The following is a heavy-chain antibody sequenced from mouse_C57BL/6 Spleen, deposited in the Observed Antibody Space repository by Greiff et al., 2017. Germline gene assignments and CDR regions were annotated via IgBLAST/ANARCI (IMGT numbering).Heavy chain of an antibody. J-gene: IGHJ3*01. CDR3: ARYHYYGSSPFAY. Sequence: EVQLQQSVAELVRPGASVKLSCTASGFNFKNTYMHWVKQRPEQGLEWIGRIDPANGNTKYAPKFQGKATITADTSSNTAYLQLSSLTSEDTAICYCARYHYYGSSPFAYWGQGTLVTVSA. D-gene: IGHD1-1*01. CDR1: GFNFKNTY. V-gene: IGHV14-3*01. CDR2: IDPANGNT.